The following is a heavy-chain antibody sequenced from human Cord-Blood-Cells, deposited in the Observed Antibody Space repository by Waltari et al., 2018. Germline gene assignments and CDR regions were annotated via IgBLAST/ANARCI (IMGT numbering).Heavy chain of an antibody. CDR1: GFTFSDYY. J-gene: IGHJ4*02. Sequence: QVQLVESGGGLVKPGGSLRLSCAASGFTFSDYYLSWIRQAPGKGLEWVSYVSSSGSTIYDADAGKGRFTSTRENAKNSLYLQMNSLRAEDTAVYYCARDGASRLYGSGSLDYWGQGTLVTVSS. D-gene: IGHD3-10*01. CDR3: ARDGASRLYGSGSLDY. CDR2: VSSSGSTI. V-gene: IGHV3-11*01.